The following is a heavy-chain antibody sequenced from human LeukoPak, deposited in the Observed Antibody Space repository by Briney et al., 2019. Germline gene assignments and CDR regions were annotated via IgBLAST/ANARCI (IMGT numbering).Heavy chain of an antibody. J-gene: IGHJ5*02. V-gene: IGHV3-23*01. CDR3: AKQQEWLLIYLNWFDP. Sequence: PGGSLRLSCITSGFTLSTNDMSWVRQAPGKGLEWVSAISGSGGSTYYADSVKGRFTISRDNSKNTLYLQMNSLRAEDTAVYYCAKQQEWLLIYLNWFDPWGQGTLVTVSS. CDR1: GFTLSTND. CDR2: ISGSGGST. D-gene: IGHD3-3*01.